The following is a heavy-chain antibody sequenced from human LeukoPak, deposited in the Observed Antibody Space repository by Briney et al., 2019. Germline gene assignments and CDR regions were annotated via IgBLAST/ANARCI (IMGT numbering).Heavy chain of an antibody. Sequence: PSETLSPTCTVSGGSISSSSYYWGWIRQPPGKGLEWIGSIYYSGSTYYNPSLKSRVTISVDTSKNQFSLKLSSVTAADTAVYYCAGGIAVAGRQFDYWGQGTLVTVSS. CDR1: GGSISSSSYY. CDR2: IYYSGST. D-gene: IGHD6-19*01. V-gene: IGHV4-39*01. J-gene: IGHJ4*02. CDR3: AGGIAVAGRQFDY.